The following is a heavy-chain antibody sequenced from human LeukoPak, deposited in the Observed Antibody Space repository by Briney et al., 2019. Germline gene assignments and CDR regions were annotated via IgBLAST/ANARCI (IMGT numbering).Heavy chain of an antibody. V-gene: IGHV1-8*01. CDR1: GYTFTSYN. D-gene: IGHD2-15*01. CDR2: MNPNRGST. Sequence: ASVKVSCKASGYTFTSYNINWVRQATGQGLEWMGWMNPNRGSTGYAQKFQDRVTMTRNTSIYTAYLELSSLRSEDTAVYYCARVAVAAIGYYYYYYIDVWGKGTTVTVSS. CDR3: ARVAVAAIGYYYYYYIDV. J-gene: IGHJ6*03.